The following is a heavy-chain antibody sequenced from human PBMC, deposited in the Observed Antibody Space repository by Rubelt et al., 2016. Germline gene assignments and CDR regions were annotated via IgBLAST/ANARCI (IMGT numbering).Heavy chain of an antibody. J-gene: IGHJ6*02. CDR2: ISSSSSYI. CDR3: AKDEPRTIINYGMDV. Sequence: GGSLRLSCAASGFTFSSYSMNWVRQAPGKGLEWVSSISSSSSYIYYADSVKGRFTISRDNAKNSLYLQMNSLRAEDTAVYYCAKDEPRTIINYGMDVWGQGTTVTVSS. D-gene: IGHD3-9*01. V-gene: IGHV3-21*01. CDR1: GFTFSSYS.